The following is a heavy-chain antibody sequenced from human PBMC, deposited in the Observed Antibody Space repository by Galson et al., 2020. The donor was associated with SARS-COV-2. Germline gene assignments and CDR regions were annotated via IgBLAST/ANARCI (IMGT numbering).Heavy chain of an antibody. CDR1: GGSISSSSYY. J-gene: IGHJ6*02. Sequence: ETSETLSPTCTVSGGSISSSSYYWGWIRQPPGKGLEWIGSIYYSGSTYYNPSLKSRVTISVDTSKNQFSLKLSSVTAADTAVYYCARLYDSSDYYYGMDGCGQGTTVTVSS. CDR2: IYYSGST. CDR3: ARLYDSSDYYYGMDG. D-gene: IGHD3-22*01. V-gene: IGHV4-39*01.